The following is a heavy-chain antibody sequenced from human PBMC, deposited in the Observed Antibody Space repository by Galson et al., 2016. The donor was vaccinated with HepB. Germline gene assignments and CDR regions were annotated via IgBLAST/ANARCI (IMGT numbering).Heavy chain of an antibody. CDR1: GFSLGEYT. CDR2: ITWDGGSI. Sequence: SLRLSCAASGFSLGEYTMHWVRQVPGKVLEWVSLITWDGGSIYYADSVKGRFTISKDNSKNSLFLQMDTLTTEDTALYFCAKDSRGFSYGSLDYWGQGTLVTVSS. V-gene: IGHV3-43*01. D-gene: IGHD5-18*01. CDR3: AKDSRGFSYGSLDY. J-gene: IGHJ4*02.